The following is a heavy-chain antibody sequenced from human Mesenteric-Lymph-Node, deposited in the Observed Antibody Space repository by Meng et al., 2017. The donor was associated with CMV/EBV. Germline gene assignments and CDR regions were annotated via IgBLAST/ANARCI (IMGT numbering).Heavy chain of an antibody. CDR2: ISYHGSDK. Sequence: GESLKISCAASGFAFSSYAMHWVRQAPGKGLEWVAVISYHGSDKFYPDSVKGRFTISRDNSKNTLYLQMNSLRAEDTAVYYCASSQPTIHHLIYWGQGTLVTVSS. J-gene: IGHJ4*02. CDR3: ASSQPTIHHLIY. V-gene: IGHV3-30*04. D-gene: IGHD5-24*01. CDR1: GFAFSSYA.